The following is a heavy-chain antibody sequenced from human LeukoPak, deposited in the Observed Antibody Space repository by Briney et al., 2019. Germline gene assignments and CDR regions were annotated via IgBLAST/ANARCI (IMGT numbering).Heavy chain of an antibody. D-gene: IGHD3-16*01. J-gene: IGHJ4*02. CDR3: ARVRGRGPDYFDY. CDR1: GYTFTGYY. Sequence: EASVKVSCKASGYTFTGYYMHWVRQAPGQGLEWMGWINPNSGGTNYAQKFQGRVTMTRDTSISTAYMELSRLRSDDTAVYYCARVRGRGPDYFDYWGQGTLVTVSS. V-gene: IGHV1-2*02. CDR2: INPNSGGT.